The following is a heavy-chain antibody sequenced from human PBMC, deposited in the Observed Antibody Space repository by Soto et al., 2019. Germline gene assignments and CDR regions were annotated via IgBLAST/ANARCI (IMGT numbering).Heavy chain of an antibody. J-gene: IGHJ5*02. CDR2: IYPGDSDT. D-gene: IGHD2-2*01. V-gene: IGHV5-51*01. CDR1: GYSFTSHW. CDR3: ARQGPPAYQLLYWFEA. Sequence: GESLKISCKGSGYSFTSHWIGWVRQMPGKGLEWMGIIYPGDSDTRYSPSFQGQVTMSADKSISTAYLQLSSLEASDTAMYYCARQGPPAYQLLYWFEAWGQGILVTVSS.